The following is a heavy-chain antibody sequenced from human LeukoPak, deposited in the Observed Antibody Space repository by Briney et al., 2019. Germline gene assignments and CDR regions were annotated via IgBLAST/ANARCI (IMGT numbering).Heavy chain of an antibody. CDR3: AKGATGSFDY. V-gene: IGHV3-30*02. Sequence: GGSLRLSCAASGFTFSSYGMHWVRQAPGKGLEWVAFIRFDGSNKYYADSVKGRFTISRDNSKNTLFLQMNSLRPEDTAVYFCAKGATGSFDYWGQGTLVTVSS. CDR2: IRFDGSNK. J-gene: IGHJ4*02. D-gene: IGHD1-1*01. CDR1: GFTFSSYG.